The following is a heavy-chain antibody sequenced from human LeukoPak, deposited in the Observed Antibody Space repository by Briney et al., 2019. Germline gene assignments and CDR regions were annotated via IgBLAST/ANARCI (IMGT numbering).Heavy chain of an antibody. Sequence: GGSLRLSCAASGFTFSSYGMHWVRQAPGKGLEWVAVIWYDGSNKYYADSVKGRFTISRDNAKNSLYLQMNSLRAEDTAVYYCARLAVADPFDYWGQGTLVTVSS. J-gene: IGHJ4*02. CDR2: IWYDGSNK. V-gene: IGHV3-33*01. CDR3: ARLAVADPFDY. D-gene: IGHD6-19*01. CDR1: GFTFSSYG.